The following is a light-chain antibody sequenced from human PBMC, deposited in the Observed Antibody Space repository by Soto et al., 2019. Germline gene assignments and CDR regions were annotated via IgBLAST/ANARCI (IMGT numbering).Light chain of an antibody. CDR1: QSLVYSDGNTY. J-gene: IGKJ1*01. Sequence: DVVMTQSPLSLPVTLGQPASISCRSSQSLVYSDGNTYLNWFQQRPGQSPRRLIYKVSNRATGIPARLSGSGSGTEFTLTISSLQSEDFAVYYCQQYNNWPPWTFGQGTKV. CDR2: KVS. V-gene: IGKV2-30*01. CDR3: QQYNNWPPWT.